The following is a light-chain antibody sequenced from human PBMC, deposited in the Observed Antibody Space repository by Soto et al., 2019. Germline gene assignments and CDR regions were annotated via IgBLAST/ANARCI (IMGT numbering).Light chain of an antibody. CDR2: GNS. V-gene: IGLV1-40*01. J-gene: IGLJ2*01. Sequence: QSVLTQPPSVSGAPGKRVSSSCTGSSSNIGAGYDVHWYQQLPGTAPKLLIYGNSNRPSGVPDRFSGSKSGTSASLAITGLQAEDEADYYCQSYDSSLSGSVFGGGTKLTVL. CDR3: QSYDSSLSGSV. CDR1: SSNIGAGYD.